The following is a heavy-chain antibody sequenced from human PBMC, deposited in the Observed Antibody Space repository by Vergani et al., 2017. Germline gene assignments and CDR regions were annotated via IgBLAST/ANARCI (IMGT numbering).Heavy chain of an antibody. Sequence: QVQLVQSGAEVKKPGASVKVSCKASGYTFTGYYMHWVRQAPGQGLEWMGWINPNSGGTNCAQKFQGRVTMTRDTSISTAYMELSRLRSDDTAVYYCASHYYDSSGYFPSLDYWGQGTLVTVSS. CDR3: ASHYYDSSGYFPSLDY. V-gene: IGHV1-2*02. J-gene: IGHJ4*02. CDR2: INPNSGGT. D-gene: IGHD3-22*01. CDR1: GYTFTGYY.